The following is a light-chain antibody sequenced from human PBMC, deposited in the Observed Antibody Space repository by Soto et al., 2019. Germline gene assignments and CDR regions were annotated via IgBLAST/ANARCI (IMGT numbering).Light chain of an antibody. CDR2: GAS. CDR1: QSISNK. J-gene: IGKJ5*01. Sequence: EIVMTQSPATLSVSPGERATLSCRASQSISNKLVWYQQKPGQAPRLLIYGASTRATGIPARFSGSGSGTEFTLIISSLQSEDFAVYYCQQYNSWSPITFGQGTRLE. V-gene: IGKV3-15*01. CDR3: QQYNSWSPIT.